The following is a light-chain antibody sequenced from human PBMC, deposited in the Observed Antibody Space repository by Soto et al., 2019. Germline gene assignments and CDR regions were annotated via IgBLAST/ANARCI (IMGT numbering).Light chain of an antibody. Sequence: EIVLTQSPGTLSLSPGERATLSCRASQSVSSSYLAWYQQKPGQAPRLLIYGASSRATGIPDRFSGSGCGTDFTCTISRLEPEDFGVYYCQQYGSSLLFTFGPGTKVDIK. CDR2: GAS. CDR3: QQYGSSLLFT. V-gene: IGKV3-20*01. CDR1: QSVSSSY. J-gene: IGKJ3*01.